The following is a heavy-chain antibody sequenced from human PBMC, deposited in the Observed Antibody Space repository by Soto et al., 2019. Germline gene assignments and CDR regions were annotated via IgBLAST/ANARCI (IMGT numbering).Heavy chain of an antibody. CDR3: TKDEAGSPFRY. CDR2: VFHSGIT. J-gene: IGHJ4*02. V-gene: IGHV4-4*02. D-gene: IGHD3-10*01. CDR1: GGSMQTTNW. Sequence: VQLRESGPGQVKTSGTLSLTCAVSGGSMQTTNWWSWVRQPPAKGLEWIGEVFHSGITRYNPSLKSRAMVSVDTSKNQFFLNLASVTAADTAVYYCTKDEAGSPFRYWGQGALVTVSS.